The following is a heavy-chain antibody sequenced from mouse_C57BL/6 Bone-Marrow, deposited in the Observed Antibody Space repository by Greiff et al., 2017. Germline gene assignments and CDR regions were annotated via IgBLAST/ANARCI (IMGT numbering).Heavy chain of an antibody. V-gene: IGHV2-6-1*01. CDR2: IWSDGST. D-gene: IGHD6-5*01. CDR1: GFSLTSYG. CDR3: ARHGPSLESYAKDY. J-gene: IGHJ4*01. Sequence: QVQLKESGPGLVAPSQSLSITCTVSGFSLTSYGVHWVRQPPGKGLEWLVVIWSDGSTTYNSAHKSRLSISKDHSKSQVSLKMNSLQTDDTAMYYCARHGPSLESYAKDYWCQGTAATVSS.